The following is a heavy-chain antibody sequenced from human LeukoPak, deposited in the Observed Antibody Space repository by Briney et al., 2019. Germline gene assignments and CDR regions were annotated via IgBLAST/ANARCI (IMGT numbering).Heavy chain of an antibody. J-gene: IGHJ4*02. CDR2: IKEDGSEK. V-gene: IGHV3-7*01. Sequence: PGGSLRLSCAASGLSISNFWMSWVRQAPGKGLEWVAHIKEDGSEKRYVDSVKGRFTISRDSASLYLQMNSLRAEDTAVYYCAKHSSGYIPTGYWGQGTLVTVSS. CDR3: AKHSSGYIPTGY. CDR1: GLSISNFW. D-gene: IGHD3-22*01.